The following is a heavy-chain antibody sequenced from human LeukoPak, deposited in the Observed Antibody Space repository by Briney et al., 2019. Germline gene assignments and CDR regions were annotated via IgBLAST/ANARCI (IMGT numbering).Heavy chain of an antibody. CDR2: IYYSGST. Sequence: SETLSLTCTVSGGSISSYYWSWIRQPPGKGLEWIGYIYYSGSTNYNPSLKSRVTISVDTSKNQFSLKLSSVTAADTAVYYCARDKVTFGGVIVDYWGQGTLVTVSS. CDR1: GGSISSYY. CDR3: ARDKVTFGGVIVDY. J-gene: IGHJ4*02. D-gene: IGHD3-16*02. V-gene: IGHV4-59*12.